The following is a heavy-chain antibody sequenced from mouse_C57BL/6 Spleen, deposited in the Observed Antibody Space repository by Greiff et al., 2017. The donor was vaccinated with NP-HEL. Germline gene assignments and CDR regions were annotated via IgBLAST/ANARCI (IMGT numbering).Heavy chain of an antibody. CDR1: GYAFSSYW. D-gene: IGHD1-1*01. J-gene: IGHJ3*01. Sequence: QVQLKQSGAELVKPGASVKISCKASGYAFSSYWMNWVKQRPGKGLEWIGQIYPGDGDTNYNGKFKGKATLTADKSSSTAYMQLSSLTSEDSAVYFCARDLDGSSYAWFAYWGQGTLVTVSA. V-gene: IGHV1-80*01. CDR3: ARDLDGSSYAWFAY. CDR2: IYPGDGDT.